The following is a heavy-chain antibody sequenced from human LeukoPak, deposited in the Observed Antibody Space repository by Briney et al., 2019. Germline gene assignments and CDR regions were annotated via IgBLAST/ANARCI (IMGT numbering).Heavy chain of an antibody. V-gene: IGHV3-30*02. J-gene: IGHJ3*02. Sequence: GGSLRLSCAASAFRFSSYGMHWVRQAPGKGPEWVAFIRSDSSNQYYADSVKGRFTISRDNAKNSLYLQMNSLRAEDTAVYYCAITICYDFWSGVCGAFDIWGQGTMVTVSS. CDR2: IRSDSSNQ. CDR1: AFRFSSYG. D-gene: IGHD3-3*01. CDR3: AITICYDFWSGVCGAFDI.